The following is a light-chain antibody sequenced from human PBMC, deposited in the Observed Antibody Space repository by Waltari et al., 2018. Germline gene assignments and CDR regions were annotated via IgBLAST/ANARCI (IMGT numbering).Light chain of an antibody. CDR3: QQGYSTRFT. Sequence: DIQMTQSPSSLSASVGDTVTITCRASHNINIYLNWYQQKPGRAPKLLIHGASSLHTGVPSRFSGSGSGTDFTLTISSLQPEDFATYYCQQGYSTRFTFGPGTIVDMK. CDR2: GAS. CDR1: HNINIY. J-gene: IGKJ3*01. V-gene: IGKV1-39*01.